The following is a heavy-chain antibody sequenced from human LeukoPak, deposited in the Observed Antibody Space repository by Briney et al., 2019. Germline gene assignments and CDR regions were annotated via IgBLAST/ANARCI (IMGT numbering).Heavy chain of an antibody. D-gene: IGHD1-1*01. Sequence: ASVKVSCKASGYTFTSYGISWVRQAPGQGLEWMGWISAYNGNTNYTQKLQGRATMTTDTSTSTAYMELRSLRSDDTAVYYCARARTTGTTRADAFDIWGQGTMVTVSS. V-gene: IGHV1-18*01. CDR2: ISAYNGNT. J-gene: IGHJ3*02. CDR1: GYTFTSYG. CDR3: ARARTTGTTRADAFDI.